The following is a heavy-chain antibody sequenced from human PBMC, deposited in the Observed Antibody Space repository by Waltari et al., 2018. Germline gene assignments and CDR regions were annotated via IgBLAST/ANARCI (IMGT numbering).Heavy chain of an antibody. J-gene: IGHJ5*02. Sequence: EVQLVESGGGLIQPGGSLRLSCAASGFTVSSNYMSWVRQAPGKGLEWVAGIYSDGSTYYAASVKGRFTIARDNSKNTLYLQMNSLRAEDTAVYYCARTSKGHWMDPWGQGTLVIVSS. V-gene: IGHV3-53*01. CDR2: IYSDGST. CDR3: ARTSKGHWMDP. CDR1: GFTVSSNY.